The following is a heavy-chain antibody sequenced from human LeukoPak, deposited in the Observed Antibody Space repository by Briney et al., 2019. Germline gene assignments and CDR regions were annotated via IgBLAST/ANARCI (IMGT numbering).Heavy chain of an antibody. CDR2: INSNSCGT. CDR1: GYTFTGYY. Sequence: ASVNVSCKASGYTFTGYYMHCVRQASGQRFEWMRCINSNSCGTNYAEKFQGRVTVTGDTSIRTAYMELSRLISGDTGVYYCAGGGGYSYGYGDCGYWGQGTLVTVSS. J-gene: IGHJ4*02. V-gene: IGHV1-2*02. D-gene: IGHD5-18*01. CDR3: AGGGGYSYGYGDCGY.